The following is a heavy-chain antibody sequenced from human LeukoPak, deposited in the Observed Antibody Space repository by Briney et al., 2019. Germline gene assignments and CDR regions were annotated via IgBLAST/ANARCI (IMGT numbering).Heavy chain of an antibody. Sequence: GESLRLSCAASGFPFSSYAMSWVRQPPGKGLEWVSGVSGSGDTTYYADSVKDRFTISRDNSKNTLYLQMDSLGAEDAAVYYCAKSDYYDESGHPSSFEYWGQGTLVTVSS. J-gene: IGHJ4*02. CDR2: VSGSGDTT. V-gene: IGHV3-23*01. D-gene: IGHD3-16*01. CDR1: GFPFSSYA. CDR3: AKSDYYDESGHPSSFEY.